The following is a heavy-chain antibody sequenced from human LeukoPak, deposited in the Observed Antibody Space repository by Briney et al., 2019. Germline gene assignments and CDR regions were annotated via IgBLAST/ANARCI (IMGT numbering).Heavy chain of an antibody. CDR1: GFSFSGYW. CDR2: IKQDGSET. Sequence: PGGSLRLSCAASGFSFSGYWMTWVRQAPGKGLEWVANIKQDGSETSYVTSVRGRFTISRDNVKNSLYLQMNNLRVEDTAVYFCEREEVKSFDNWGQGTLVTVSS. CDR3: EREEVKSFDN. V-gene: IGHV3-7*03. J-gene: IGHJ4*02.